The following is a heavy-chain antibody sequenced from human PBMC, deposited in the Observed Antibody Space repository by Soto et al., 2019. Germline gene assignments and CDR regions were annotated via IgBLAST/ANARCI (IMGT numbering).Heavy chain of an antibody. Sequence: SETLSLTCSVSGGSISPFYWSWIRQPPGKGLEWIGYIYYTGTSNYNPSLKSRVTMLVDTSKNQFSLKLTSLTAADTAVYYCAKIGGCSSYSTCYVHWFDPWGQGTLVTVSS. CDR1: GGSISPFY. J-gene: IGHJ5*02. D-gene: IGHD2-2*01. CDR3: AKIGGCSSYSTCYVHWFDP. CDR2: IYYTGTS. V-gene: IGHV4-59*01.